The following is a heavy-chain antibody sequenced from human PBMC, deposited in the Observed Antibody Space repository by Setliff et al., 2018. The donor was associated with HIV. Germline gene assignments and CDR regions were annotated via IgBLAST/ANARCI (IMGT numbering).Heavy chain of an antibody. V-gene: IGHV4-39*01. CDR3: ARQSARGSFWCAKGFDP. CDR1: GGSISSSDYY. Sequence: SETLSLTCFVSGGSISSSDYYWGWIRQPQGKGLEWIGSIYYHGSAYKNPSLKSRLTMSVDTSKNQFSLELSTLTAAGTVVYYCARQSARGSFWCAKGFDPWGQGTLGTVSS. J-gene: IGHJ5*02. CDR2: IYYHGSA. D-gene: IGHD1-26*01.